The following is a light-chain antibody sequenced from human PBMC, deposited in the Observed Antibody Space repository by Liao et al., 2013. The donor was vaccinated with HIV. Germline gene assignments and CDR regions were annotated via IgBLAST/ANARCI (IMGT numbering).Light chain of an antibody. Sequence: SYELTQPPSVSVSPGQTARITCSGDALPKLYAYWYQQKPGQAPVMVIYKDSERPSGIPERFSGSSSGNTATLTISGTQAMDEADYYCQAWDRNTVIFGGGTKLTVL. V-gene: IGLV3-25*02. CDR1: ALPKLY. CDR3: QAWDRNTVI. J-gene: IGLJ2*01. CDR2: KDS.